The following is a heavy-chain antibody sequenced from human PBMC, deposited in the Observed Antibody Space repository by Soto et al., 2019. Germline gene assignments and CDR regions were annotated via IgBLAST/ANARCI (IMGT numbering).Heavy chain of an antibody. CDR2: INLNSGGT. CDR3: ARDMGRYAVYGPDS. CDR1: GCTFTDSS. V-gene: IGHV1-2*02. J-gene: IGHJ5*01. Sequence: ASVKVSCKASGCTFTDSSMHWVRQAPRQGLEWMGWINLNSGGTYYAQKFHGRVTMTRDTSNGTAYMELNGLTSDDTAMYFCARDMGRYAVYGPDSWGQGTLVIVSS. D-gene: IGHD2-8*01.